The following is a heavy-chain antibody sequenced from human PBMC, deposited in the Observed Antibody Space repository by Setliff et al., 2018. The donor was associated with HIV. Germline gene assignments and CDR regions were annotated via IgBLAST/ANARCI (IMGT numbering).Heavy chain of an antibody. CDR3: ARRFASGSRAFDI. CDR1: GGSINSTSYY. D-gene: IGHD3-10*01. CDR2: IYHTGST. J-gene: IGHJ3*02. Sequence: SETLSLTCTVSGGSINSTSYYWGWIRQPPGNGLEWIGSIYHTGSTYYKPSLKSRVTISVDTSKNQFSLRLSSVAAGDTAVYYCARRFASGSRAFDIWGPGTMVTVSS. V-gene: IGHV4-39*01.